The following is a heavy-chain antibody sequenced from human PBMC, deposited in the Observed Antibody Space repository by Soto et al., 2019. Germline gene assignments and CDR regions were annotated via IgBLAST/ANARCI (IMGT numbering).Heavy chain of an antibody. CDR1: GGTFSSYT. CDR3: ARDGSGYVDYYYYGMDV. D-gene: IGHD5-12*01. Sequence: SVKVSCKASGGTFSSYTISWVRQAPGQGLEWMGRIIPILGIANYAQKFQGRVTITADKSTSTAYMELSSLRSEDTAVYYCARDGSGYVDYYYYGMDVWGQGTTVTVSS. CDR2: IIPILGIA. V-gene: IGHV1-69*04. J-gene: IGHJ6*02.